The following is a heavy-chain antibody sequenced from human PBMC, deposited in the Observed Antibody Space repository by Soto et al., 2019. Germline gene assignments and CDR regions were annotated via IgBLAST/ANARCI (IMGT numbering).Heavy chain of an antibody. V-gene: IGHV1-18*01. CDR1: GYTFTSYG. J-gene: IGHJ6*03. CDR2: ISAYNGNT. D-gene: IGHD3-3*01. CDR3: ARMEWLLYEIRHYYYMDV. Sequence: ASVKVSCKASGYTFTSYGISWVRQAPGQGLEWMGWISAYNGNTNYAQKLQGRVTMTTDTSTSTAYMELRSLRSDDTAVYYCARMEWLLYEIRHYYYMDVWGKGTTVIVSS.